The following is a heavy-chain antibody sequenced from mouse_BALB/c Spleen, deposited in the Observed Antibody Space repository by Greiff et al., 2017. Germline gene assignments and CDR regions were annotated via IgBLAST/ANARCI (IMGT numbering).Heavy chain of an antibody. V-gene: IGHV5-15*02. CDR3: ARDGDYYGSSSWFAY. J-gene: IGHJ3*01. CDR2: ISNLAYSI. D-gene: IGHD1-1*01. Sequence: EVKVEESGGGLVQPGGSRKLSCAASGFTFSDYGMAWVRQAPGKGPEWVAFISNLAYSIYYADTVTGRFTISRENAKNTLYLEMSSLRSEDTAMYYCARDGDYYGSSSWFAYWGQGTLVTVSA. CDR1: GFTFSDYG.